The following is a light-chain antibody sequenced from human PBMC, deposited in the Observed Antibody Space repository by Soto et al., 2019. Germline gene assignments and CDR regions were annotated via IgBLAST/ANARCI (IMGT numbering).Light chain of an antibody. CDR2: LGS. Sequence: DIVMTQSPLSLPVTPGEPASISCRSSQSLLHTNGYNYFDWYLQKPGQSPQLLIYLGSNRASGVPDRFSGSGSGTDFTQKISRVEADDVGVYYCMQALQTPRTFGQGTKVEIK. CDR1: QSLLHTNGYNY. J-gene: IGKJ1*01. V-gene: IGKV2-28*01. CDR3: MQALQTPRT.